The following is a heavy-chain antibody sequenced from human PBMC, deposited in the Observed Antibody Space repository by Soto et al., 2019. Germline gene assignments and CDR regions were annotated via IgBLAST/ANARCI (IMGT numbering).Heavy chain of an antibody. Sequence: GGSLRLSCAASGLIFSSYAMSWVRQAPGKGLEWVSGISGSGGSTYYADSVKGRLTISRDNSKNTLYLQMNSLRAEDTAVYYCAKGSRAVAEFVYWGQGTLVTVSS. J-gene: IGHJ4*02. CDR1: GLIFSSYA. CDR2: ISGSGGST. V-gene: IGHV3-23*01. CDR3: AKGSRAVAEFVY. D-gene: IGHD6-19*01.